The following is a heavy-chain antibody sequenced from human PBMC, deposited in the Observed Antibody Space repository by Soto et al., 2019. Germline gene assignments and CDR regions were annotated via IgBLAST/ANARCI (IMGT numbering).Heavy chain of an antibody. Sequence: QVQLVQSGAELKKPGSSVKVSCKASGGTFSNYAITWVRQAPGQGLEWLGRIIPIFGTTDYAQKFQGRVTITADESTTTANMELSSLRSDDTAVYYCAKEGGREGYFGNWFDPWGQGTLVTVSS. J-gene: IGHJ5*02. CDR1: GGTFSNYA. D-gene: IGHD1-26*01. V-gene: IGHV1-69*15. CDR3: AKEGGREGYFGNWFDP. CDR2: IIPIFGTT.